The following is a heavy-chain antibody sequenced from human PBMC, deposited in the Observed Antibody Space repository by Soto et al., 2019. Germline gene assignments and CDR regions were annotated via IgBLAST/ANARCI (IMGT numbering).Heavy chain of an antibody. CDR3: ARVRIDHEWFDP. CDR2: IYYRGST. J-gene: IGHJ5*02. V-gene: IGHV4-39*02. CDR1: GDSLGSSSYY. Sequence: PSETLSLTCTVSGDSLGSSSYYWGWIRQPPGAGLEWIGNIYYRGSTYYNPSLKSRVTMSVDTSKNHFSLRLNSLTAADTAVYYCARVRIDHEWFDPWGQGTLVTV.